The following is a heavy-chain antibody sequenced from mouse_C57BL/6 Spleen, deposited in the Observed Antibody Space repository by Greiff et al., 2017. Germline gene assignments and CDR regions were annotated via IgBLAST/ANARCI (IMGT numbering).Heavy chain of an antibody. Sequence: EVKLVESGGGLVQPKGSLKLSCAASGFSFNTYAMNWVRQAPGKGLEWVARIRSKSNNYATYYADSVKDRFTISRDDSESMLYLQMNNLKTEDTAMYYCVRRDYDAPYAMDYWGQGTSVTVSS. D-gene: IGHD2-4*01. CDR1: GFSFNTYA. J-gene: IGHJ4*01. CDR3: VRRDYDAPYAMDY. V-gene: IGHV10-1*01. CDR2: IRSKSNNYAT.